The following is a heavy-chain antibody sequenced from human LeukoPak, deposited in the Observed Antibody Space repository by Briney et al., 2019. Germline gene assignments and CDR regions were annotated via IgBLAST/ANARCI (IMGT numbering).Heavy chain of an antibody. Sequence: GASVKVSCKASGGTFSSYAISWVRQAPGQGLEWMGGIIPIFDTANYAQKFQGRVAITADESTSTAYMELSSLRSEDTAVYYCARGGGYSGYEDYWGQGTLVTVPS. V-gene: IGHV1-69*13. J-gene: IGHJ4*02. CDR2: IIPIFDTA. D-gene: IGHD5-12*01. CDR1: GGTFSSYA. CDR3: ARGGGYSGYEDY.